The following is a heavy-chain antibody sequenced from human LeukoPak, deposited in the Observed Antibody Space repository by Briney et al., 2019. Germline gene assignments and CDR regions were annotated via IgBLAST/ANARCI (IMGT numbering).Heavy chain of an antibody. D-gene: IGHD3-3*01. J-gene: IGHJ6*02. Sequence: GGSLRLSCAASGFTFSDYYMSWIRQAPGKGLEWVSYISSSGSTIYYADSVKGRFTISRDDAKNSLYLQMNSLRAEDTAVYYCARDSVLRFLEWSSDYYYGMDVWGQGTTVTVSS. CDR2: ISSSGSTI. CDR1: GFTFSDYY. V-gene: IGHV3-11*01. CDR3: ARDSVLRFLEWSSDYYYGMDV.